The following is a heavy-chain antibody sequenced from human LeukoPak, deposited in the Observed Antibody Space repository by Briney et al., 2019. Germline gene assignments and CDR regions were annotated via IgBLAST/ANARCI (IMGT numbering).Heavy chain of an antibody. J-gene: IGHJ4*02. CDR2: IKQDGSQK. CDR1: GFSFSSYW. V-gene: IGHV3-7*03. D-gene: IGHD2-15*01. Sequence: GGSLRLSCAASGFSFSSYWMSWVRQAPGKGLEWVANIKQDGSQKYYVDSVKGRFTISRDNAKNSLYLQMNSLRVEDTAVYYCARAYVGSYFDYWGQGTLVTVSS. CDR3: ARAYVGSYFDY.